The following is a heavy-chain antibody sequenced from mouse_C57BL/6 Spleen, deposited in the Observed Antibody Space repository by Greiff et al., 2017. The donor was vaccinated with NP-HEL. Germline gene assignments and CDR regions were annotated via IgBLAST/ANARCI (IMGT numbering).Heavy chain of an antibody. CDR2: IHPNSGST. J-gene: IGHJ4*01. CDR1: GYTFTSYW. CDR3: ARGKDVYYYGTMDY. Sequence: QVQLQQPGAELVKPGASVKLSCKASGYTFTSYWMHWVKQRPGQGLEWIGMIHPNSGSTNYNEKFKSKATLTVDKSSSTAYMKLSSLTSEDSAVYYCARGKDVYYYGTMDYWGQGTSVTVSS. V-gene: IGHV1-64*01. D-gene: IGHD1-1*01.